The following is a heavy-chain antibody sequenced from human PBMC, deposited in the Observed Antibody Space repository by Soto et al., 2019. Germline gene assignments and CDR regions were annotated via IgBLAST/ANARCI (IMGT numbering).Heavy chain of an antibody. D-gene: IGHD3-10*01. J-gene: IGHJ5*02. CDR3: ARDPRSGSYYGWCDP. CDR2: IYYSGST. Sequence: PSETLSLTCTVSGGSISRYYWNCIRQPPGKVLEWIGGIYYSGSTNYNPSLKSPVTISVDTSTNQFSLKLSSVTAANTALYYCARDPRSGSYYGWCDPWGQGTMGTVSS. V-gene: IGHV4-59*01. CDR1: GGSISRYY.